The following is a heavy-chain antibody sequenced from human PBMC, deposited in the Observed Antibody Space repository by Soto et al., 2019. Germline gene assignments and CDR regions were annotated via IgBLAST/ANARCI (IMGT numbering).Heavy chain of an antibody. D-gene: IGHD3-9*01. V-gene: IGHV3-7*01. CDR2: IKQDGSEK. Sequence: PGGSLRLSCVASGFTFSSYWMSWVRQAPGKGLEWVANIKQDGSEKYYVDSVKGRFTISRDNARDSLYLQMNSLRAEDTAVYYCASFDWLFLSWGQGTLVTVSS. CDR3: ASFDWLFLS. J-gene: IGHJ4*02. CDR1: GFTFSSYW.